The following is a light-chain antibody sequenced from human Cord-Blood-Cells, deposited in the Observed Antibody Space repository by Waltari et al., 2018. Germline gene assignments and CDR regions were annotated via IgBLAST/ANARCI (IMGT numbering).Light chain of an antibody. V-gene: IGKV1-39*01. Sequence: DFQMTQSPSSLSASVRDRLTITCRASQSISSYLNWYQQKPGKAPKLLIYTASSLQSGVPSRFSGSGSGTDFTLTISSLQPEDFATYYCQQSYSTPYSFGQGTKLEIK. J-gene: IGKJ2*03. CDR1: QSISSY. CDR3: QQSYSTPYS. CDR2: TAS.